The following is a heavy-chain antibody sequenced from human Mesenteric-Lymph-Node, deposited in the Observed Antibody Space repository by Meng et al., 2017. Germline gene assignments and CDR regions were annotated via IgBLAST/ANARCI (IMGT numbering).Heavy chain of an antibody. J-gene: IGHJ3*02. Sequence: GGSLRLSCAASGFTFSSYAMHWVRQAPGKGLEWVAVISYEGSNKYYADSVKGRFTISRDNSKNTLYLQMNSMRAEDTAVYYCARVRWYYYGSGSYHDAFDIWGQGTMVTVSS. CDR2: ISYEGSNK. CDR1: GFTFSSYA. V-gene: IGHV3-30*14. CDR3: ARVRWYYYGSGSYHDAFDI. D-gene: IGHD3-10*01.